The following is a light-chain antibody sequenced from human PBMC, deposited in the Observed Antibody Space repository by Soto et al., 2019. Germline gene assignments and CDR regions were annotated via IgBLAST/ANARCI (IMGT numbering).Light chain of an antibody. J-gene: IGKJ1*01. CDR1: QSVSSSY. V-gene: IGKV3-20*01. CDR3: QQYDSSPKT. Sequence: EIVLTQSPGTLSLSPGERATLSVMASQSVSSSYLAWYQQKPGQAPRLLIYGASSRATGIPDRFSGTGSGTDFTLTISRLEPEDFAVYYCQQYDSSPKTFGQGTKVDIK. CDR2: GAS.